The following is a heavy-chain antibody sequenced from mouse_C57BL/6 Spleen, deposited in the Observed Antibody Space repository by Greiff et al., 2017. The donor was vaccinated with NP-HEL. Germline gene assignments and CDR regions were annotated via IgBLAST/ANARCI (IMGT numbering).Heavy chain of an antibody. CDR1: GFTFSSYA. V-gene: IGHV5-9-1*02. Sequence: EVQVVESGEGLVKPGGSLKLSCAASGFTFSSYAMSWVRQTPEKRLEWVAYISSGGDYIYYADTVKGRFTISRDNARNTLYLQMSSLKSEDTAMYYCTRDRSYDYDRTWFAYWGQGTLVTVSA. J-gene: IGHJ3*01. CDR2: ISSGGDYI. D-gene: IGHD2-4*01. CDR3: TRDRSYDYDRTWFAY.